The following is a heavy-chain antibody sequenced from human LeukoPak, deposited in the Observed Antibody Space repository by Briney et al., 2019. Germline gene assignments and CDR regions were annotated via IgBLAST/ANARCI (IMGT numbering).Heavy chain of an antibody. CDR1: GFTFSSYA. D-gene: IGHD5-18*01. Sequence: GGSLRLSCAASGFTFSSYAMSWVRQAPGKGLEWVSAISGSGGSTYYADSVKGRFTISRDNSKNTLYLQMNSLRAEDTAVYYCAKDRVVAAETAMATLDYWGQGTLVTVSS. V-gene: IGHV3-23*01. J-gene: IGHJ4*02. CDR3: AKDRVVAAETAMATLDY. CDR2: ISGSGGST.